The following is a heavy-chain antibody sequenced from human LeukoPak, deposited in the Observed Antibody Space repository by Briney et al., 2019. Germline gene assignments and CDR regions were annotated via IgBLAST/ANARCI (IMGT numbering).Heavy chain of an antibody. J-gene: IGHJ3*02. CDR2: IYYSGST. V-gene: IGHV4-59*08. D-gene: IGHD3-22*01. Sequence: SETLSLTCTVSGGSISTYYWSWIRQPPGKGLEWIGYIYYSGSTNYKPSLKSRVTISVDTSKNQFSLKLSSVTAADTAVYYCARPRAHYYDSSGTWAFDIWGQGTMVTVSS. CDR1: GGSISTYY. CDR3: ARPRAHYYDSSGTWAFDI.